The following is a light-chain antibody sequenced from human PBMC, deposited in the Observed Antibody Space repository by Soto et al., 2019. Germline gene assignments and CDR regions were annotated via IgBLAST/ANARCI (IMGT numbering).Light chain of an antibody. CDR3: ATWDDSLNALYV. Sequence: QSVLTQPPSASGTPGQRVTISCSGSSSNIGSNTVNWYQHLPGTAPKLLIYSNKQRPSGVPDRFYGSKSGTSASLAISGLQSEDEADYYCATWDDSLNALYVFGTGTKLTVL. CDR1: SSNIGSNT. J-gene: IGLJ1*01. V-gene: IGLV1-44*01. CDR2: SNK.